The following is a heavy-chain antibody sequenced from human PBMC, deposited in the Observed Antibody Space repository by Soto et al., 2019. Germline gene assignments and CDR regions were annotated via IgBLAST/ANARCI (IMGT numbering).Heavy chain of an antibody. D-gene: IGHD4-17*01. V-gene: IGHV1-24*01. CDR3: ATDLPVTTYYYYYGMDV. Sequence: ASVKVSCKVSGYTLTELSMHWVRQAPGKGLEWMGGFDPEDGETIYAQKFQGRVTMTEDTSTDTAYMELSSLRSEDTAVYYCATDLPVTTYYYYYGMDVWGQGTTVTVSS. J-gene: IGHJ6*02. CDR2: FDPEDGET. CDR1: GYTLTELS.